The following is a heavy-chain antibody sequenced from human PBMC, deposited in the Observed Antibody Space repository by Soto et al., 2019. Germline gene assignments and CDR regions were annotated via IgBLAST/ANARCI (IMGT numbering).Heavy chain of an antibody. J-gene: IGHJ4*02. Sequence: SHTLSLASTVSQSSISVLNVFWVCVRPPPGKGLEWTGTIDYSGTAYFNPSLGTRVTFPVDTSKNQFSLTLYSVTAADMDAYYCVRTTGRDLDLWGQGILDRVSS. D-gene: IGHD4-4*01. CDR3: VRTTGRDLDL. CDR1: QSSISVLNVF. CDR2: IDYSGTA. V-gene: IGHV4-39*01.